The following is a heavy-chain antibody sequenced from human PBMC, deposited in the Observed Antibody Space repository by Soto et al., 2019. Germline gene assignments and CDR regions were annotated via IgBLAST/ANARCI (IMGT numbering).Heavy chain of an antibody. Sequence: GGSLRLSCAASGFTFSTYSMNWVRQAPGKGLEWISYISIGSTTIFYADSVKGRFTISRDNAKNSLYLQMNSLRDEDTSVYYCARDNGIAGSFDPWGQGTLVTVSS. CDR2: ISIGSTTI. J-gene: IGHJ5*02. CDR1: GFTFSTYS. CDR3: ARDNGIAGSFDP. V-gene: IGHV3-48*02. D-gene: IGHD6-13*01.